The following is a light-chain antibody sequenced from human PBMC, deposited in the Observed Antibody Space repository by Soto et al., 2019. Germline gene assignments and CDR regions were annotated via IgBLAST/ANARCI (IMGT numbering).Light chain of an antibody. CDR1: QSISSW. CDR3: QQYNSYLWT. V-gene: IGKV1-5*03. CDR2: KAS. Sequence: DIQMTQSPSTLSASVGDRVTITCRASQSISSWLAWFQQKPGKAPNLLIHKASSLESGVPSRFSGSGSGTEFTIAISSLQPDDFATNYCQQYNSYLWTFGQGTKVDIK. J-gene: IGKJ1*01.